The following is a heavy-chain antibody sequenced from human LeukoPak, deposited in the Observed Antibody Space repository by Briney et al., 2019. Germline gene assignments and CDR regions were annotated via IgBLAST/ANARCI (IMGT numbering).Heavy chain of an antibody. CDR3: ARRPLYSYGPNDY. V-gene: IGHV4-34*01. D-gene: IGHD5-18*01. CDR1: GGSFSGYY. J-gene: IGHJ4*02. CDR2: INHGGST. Sequence: SETLSLTCAVHGGSFSGYYWSLIRQPPGKGLXXXXEINHGGSTNYNPSLKSRVTISVDTSKNQFSLRLSSVTAADTAVYYCARRPLYSYGPNDYWGQGTLVTVSS.